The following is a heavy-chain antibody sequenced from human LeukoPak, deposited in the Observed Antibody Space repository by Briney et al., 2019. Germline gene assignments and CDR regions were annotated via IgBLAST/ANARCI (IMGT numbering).Heavy chain of an antibody. J-gene: IGHJ4*02. D-gene: IGHD6-19*01. V-gene: IGHV3-33*01. CDR1: GFTFSSYG. CDR2: IWYDGSNK. CDR3: ARRYSSGWYEGAFDY. Sequence: PGRSLRLSCAASGFTFSSYGMHWVRQAPGKGREGGAVIWYDGSNKYYADSVEGRFTISRDNSKNTLYLQMNSLRAEDTAVYYCARRYSSGWYEGAFDYWGQGTLVTVSS.